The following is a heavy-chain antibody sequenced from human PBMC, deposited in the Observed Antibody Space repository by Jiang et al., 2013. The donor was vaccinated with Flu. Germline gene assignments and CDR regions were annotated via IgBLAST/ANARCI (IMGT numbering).Heavy chain of an antibody. CDR1: GGSISSYY. J-gene: IGHJ4*02. CDR2: IYYSGST. V-gene: IGHV4-59*01. D-gene: IGHD1-26*01. Sequence: LLKPSETLSLTCTVSGGSISSYYWSWIRQPPGKGLEWIGYIYYSGSTNYNPSLKSRVTISVDTSKNQFSLKLSSVTAADTAVYYCARATPIVGAIWGPGDFDYWGQGTLVTVSS. CDR3: ARATPIVGAIWGPGDFDY.